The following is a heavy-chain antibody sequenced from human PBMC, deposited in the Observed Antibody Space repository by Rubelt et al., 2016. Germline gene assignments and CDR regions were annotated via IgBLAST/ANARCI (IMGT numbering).Heavy chain of an antibody. V-gene: IGHV3-33*01. CDR1: GFTFSSHG. Sequence: LWGRGGGVVQPGRSLRLSCAPSGFTFSSHGMHWVRQAPGKGLEWVAVVWYDGSHQYYGDSVKGRFTISRDNSKNTLYLQMNSLRIEDTAVFYCARDPVAVAGGVRHFDYWGQGTLVTVSS. D-gene: IGHD6-19*01. CDR2: VWYDGSHQ. CDR3: ARDPVAVAGGVRHFDY. J-gene: IGHJ4*02.